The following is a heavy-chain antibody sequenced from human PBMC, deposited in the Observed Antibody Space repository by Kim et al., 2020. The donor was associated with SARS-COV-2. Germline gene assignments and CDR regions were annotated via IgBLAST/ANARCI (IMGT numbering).Heavy chain of an antibody. CDR2: IYLNSADT. V-gene: IGHV3-9*01. J-gene: IGHJ5*02. Sequence: GGSLRLSCAASGFNFRDHAMHWVRQDPGKGLEWVAGIYLNSADTGYVDSVKGRFTISRDNAKKSLYLQMNSLRPEDTAVYYCVRAINPGGVEACGQGTL. CDR3: VRAINPGGVEA. D-gene: IGHD1-1*01. CDR1: GFNFRDHA.